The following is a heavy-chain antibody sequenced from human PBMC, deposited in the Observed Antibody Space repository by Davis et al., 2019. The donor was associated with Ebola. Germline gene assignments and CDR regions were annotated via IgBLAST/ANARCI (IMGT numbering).Heavy chain of an antibody. CDR1: GFRFSASG. Sequence: GESLKISCAASGFRFSASGMHWVRQAPGKGLEWVSYISSSSSTIYYADSVKGRFTISRHNAKNSLYLQMNSLRDEDTAVYYCARARYYDYIWGSYRSTAYFDYWGQGTLVTVSS. J-gene: IGHJ4*02. V-gene: IGHV3-48*02. D-gene: IGHD3-16*02. CDR3: ARARYYDYIWGSYRSTAYFDY. CDR2: ISSSSSTI.